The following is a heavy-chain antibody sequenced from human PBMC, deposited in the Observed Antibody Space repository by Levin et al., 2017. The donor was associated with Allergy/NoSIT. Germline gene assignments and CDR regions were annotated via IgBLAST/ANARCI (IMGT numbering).Heavy chain of an antibody. V-gene: IGHV1-3*01. CDR3: SRGTSSTATRPAYY. D-gene: IGHD6-6*01. CDR1: GYTFTNYA. J-gene: IGHJ4*02. Sequence: ASVKVSCKASGYTFTNYAIHWVRQAPGQGLEWMGWINADNGNTEYSQKFQGRVTITRDTSASTAYMELSSLISEDTAVYYCSRGTSSTATRPAYYWGQASLITVSS. CDR2: INADNGNT.